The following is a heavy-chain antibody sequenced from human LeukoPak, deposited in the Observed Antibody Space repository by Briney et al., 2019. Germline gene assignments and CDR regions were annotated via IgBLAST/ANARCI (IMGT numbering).Heavy chain of an antibody. D-gene: IGHD3-16*01. V-gene: IGHV3-23*01. CDR2: ISPGGSDT. CDR1: GFTFNSYA. CDR3: AKRGGYETIAAFDY. Sequence: GGSLRLSCAASGFTFNSYAMSWVRQAPGKGLEWVSAISPGGSDTYYADSVRGRFTISRDNSKNTLYLQMSSLRAEHSAVYYCAKRGGYETIAAFDYWGQGTLVTVSS. J-gene: IGHJ4*02.